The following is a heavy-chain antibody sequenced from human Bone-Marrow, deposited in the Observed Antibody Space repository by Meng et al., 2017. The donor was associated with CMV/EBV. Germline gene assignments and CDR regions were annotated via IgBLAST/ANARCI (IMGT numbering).Heavy chain of an antibody. CDR1: GFTFSSYW. D-gene: IGHD6-6*01. CDR3: ASIAARPGSDY. V-gene: IGHV3-74*01. Sequence: GGSLRLSCAASGFTFSSYWMHWVRQAPGKGLVWVSRINSDGSSTSYADSVKGRFTISRDNAKNTLYLQMNSLRAEDTAVYYCASIAARPGSDYWGQGTLVTVYS. J-gene: IGHJ4*02. CDR2: INSDGSST.